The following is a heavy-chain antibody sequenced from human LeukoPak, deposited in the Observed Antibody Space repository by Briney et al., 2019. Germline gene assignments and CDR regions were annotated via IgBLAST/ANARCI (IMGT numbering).Heavy chain of an antibody. J-gene: IGHJ4*02. Sequence: PSETLSLTCTVSGGSISSYYWSWIRQPPGKGLEWIGYIYYSGSTNYNPSLKSRVTISVDTSKNQFSLKLSSVTAADTAVYYCARHDPFDSSGYYVDYWGQGTLVTVSS. CDR1: GGSISSYY. V-gene: IGHV4-59*08. D-gene: IGHD3-22*01. CDR3: ARHDPFDSSGYYVDY. CDR2: IYYSGST.